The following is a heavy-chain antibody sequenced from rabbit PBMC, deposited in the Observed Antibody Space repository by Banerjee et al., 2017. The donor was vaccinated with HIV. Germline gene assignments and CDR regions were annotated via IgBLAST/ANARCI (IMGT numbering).Heavy chain of an antibody. J-gene: IGHJ4*01. CDR3: AREDISVWKFNL. Sequence: QSLEESGGDLVKPGESLTLSCKASGFTLSSTFWMCWVRQAPGKGMEWIGCIYAGSSGSPFYASWANCRFTISKASSTTVTLQMTSLPAADTAPYFCAREDISVWKFNLWGQGPLVTVS. CDR1: GFTLSSTFW. D-gene: IGHD4-1*01. V-gene: IGHV1S40*01. CDR2: IYAGSSGSP.